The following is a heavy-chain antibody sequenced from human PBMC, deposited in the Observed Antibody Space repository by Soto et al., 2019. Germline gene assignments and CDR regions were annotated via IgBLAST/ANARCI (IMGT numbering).Heavy chain of an antibody. Sequence: QVQLQESGPGLVKPSQTLSLTCTVSGGSISSGGYYWSWIRQHPGKGLEWIGYIYYSGGTYYNPPLKSRVTISAEPSKNQCSLKLSSVTAADTAVYYCARVAGTAVGYFDYWGQGTLVTVSS. D-gene: IGHD1-1*01. CDR1: GGSISSGGYY. V-gene: IGHV4-31*03. CDR3: ARVAGTAVGYFDY. CDR2: IYYSGGT. J-gene: IGHJ4*02.